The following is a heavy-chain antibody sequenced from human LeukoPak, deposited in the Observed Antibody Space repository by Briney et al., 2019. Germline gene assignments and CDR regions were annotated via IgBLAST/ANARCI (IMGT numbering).Heavy chain of an antibody. D-gene: IGHD1-26*01. Sequence: ASVKVSCKASGYTFTSYDINWVRQATGQGLEWMGWMNPNSGNTGYAQKFQGRVTITRNTSISTAYMELSSLRSEDTAVYYCARGKMWGPIDAFDIWGQGTMVTVSS. CDR1: GYTFTSYD. CDR3: ARGKMWGPIDAFDI. V-gene: IGHV1-8*03. CDR2: MNPNSGNT. J-gene: IGHJ3*02.